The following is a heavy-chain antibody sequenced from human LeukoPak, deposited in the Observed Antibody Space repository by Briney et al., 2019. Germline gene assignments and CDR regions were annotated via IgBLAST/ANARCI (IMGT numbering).Heavy chain of an antibody. D-gene: IGHD6-13*01. Sequence: SVKVSCTASGGTFSSYAISWVRQAPGQGLEWMGEIIPIFGTANYAQKFQGRVTITADESTSTAYMELSSLRSEDTAVYYCASSGYSSSWGAFDYWGQGTLVTVSS. CDR2: IIPIFGTA. CDR1: GGTFSSYA. CDR3: ASSGYSSSWGAFDY. V-gene: IGHV1-69*13. J-gene: IGHJ4*02.